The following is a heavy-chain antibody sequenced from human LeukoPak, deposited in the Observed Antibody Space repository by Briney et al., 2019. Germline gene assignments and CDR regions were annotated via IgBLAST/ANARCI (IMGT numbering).Heavy chain of an antibody. V-gene: IGHV4-59*01. D-gene: IGHD2-21*02. CDR3: ARVTYDAFDT. J-gene: IGHJ3*02. CDR2: IYYTGNT. CDR1: GGSISRYY. Sequence: SETLSLTCTVSGGSISRYYWSWIRQPPGKGLEWIGYIYYTGNTHYNPSPKSRVTISVDTSKNQFSLKLSSVTAADTAVYYCARVTYDAFDTWGHGTMVTVSS.